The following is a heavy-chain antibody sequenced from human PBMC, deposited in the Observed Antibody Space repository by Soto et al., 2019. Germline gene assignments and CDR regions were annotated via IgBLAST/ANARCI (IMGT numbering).Heavy chain of an antibody. J-gene: IGHJ3*02. CDR1: GYTLTELS. Sequence: ASVKVSCKVSGYTLTELSMHWVRRAPGKGLEWMGGFDPEDGETIYAQKFQGRVTMTEDTSTDTAYMELSSLRSEDTAVYYCATAKGADFWSGSSAFDIWGQGTMVTVSS. V-gene: IGHV1-24*01. CDR3: ATAKGADFWSGSSAFDI. D-gene: IGHD3-3*01. CDR2: FDPEDGET.